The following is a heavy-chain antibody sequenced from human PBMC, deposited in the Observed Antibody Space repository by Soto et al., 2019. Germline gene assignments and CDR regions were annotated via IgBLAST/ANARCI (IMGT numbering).Heavy chain of an antibody. CDR1: GGSTSSSSYY. D-gene: IGHD2-15*01. Sequence: TLSLTCTVSGGSTSSSSYYWGWIRQPPGKGLEWIGSIYYSGSTYYNPSLKSRVTISVDTSKNQFSLKLSSVTAADTAVYYCARGHYYCSGGSCYPGYYYMDVWGTGTTVTVFS. V-gene: IGHV4-39*01. CDR2: IYYSGST. CDR3: ARGHYYCSGGSCYPGYYYMDV. J-gene: IGHJ6*03.